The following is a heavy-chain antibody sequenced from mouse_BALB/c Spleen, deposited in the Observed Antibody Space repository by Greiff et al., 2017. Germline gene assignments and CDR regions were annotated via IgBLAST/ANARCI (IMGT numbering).Heavy chain of an antibody. D-gene: IGHD1-1*02. CDR2: IDPENGDT. V-gene: IGHV14-4*02. J-gene: IGHJ3*01. CDR1: GFNIKDYY. Sequence: EVQLQQSGAELVRSGASVKLSCTASGFNIKDYYMHWVKQRPEQGLEWIGWIDPENGDTEYAPKFQGKATMTADTSSNTAYLQLSSLTSEDTAVYYCNGGGPFAYWGQGTLVTVSA. CDR3: NGGGPFAY.